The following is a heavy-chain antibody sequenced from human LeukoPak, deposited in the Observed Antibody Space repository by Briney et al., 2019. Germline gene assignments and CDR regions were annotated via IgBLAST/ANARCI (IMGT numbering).Heavy chain of an antibody. D-gene: IGHD3-10*01. CDR1: GFTVSSNY. V-gene: IGHV3-53*01. Sequence: GGSLRLSCAASGFTVSSNYMSWVRQAPGKWLEWVSVIYSGGSTYYADSVKGRFTISRDNSKNTLYLQMNSLRAEDTAVYYCARSRWFGEFYPLPFDYWGQGTLVTVSS. CDR2: IYSGGST. J-gene: IGHJ4*02. CDR3: ARSRWFGEFYPLPFDY.